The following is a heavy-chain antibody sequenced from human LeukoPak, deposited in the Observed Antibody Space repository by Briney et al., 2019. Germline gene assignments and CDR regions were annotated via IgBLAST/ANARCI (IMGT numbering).Heavy chain of an antibody. CDR2: INPNSGGT. J-gene: IGHJ6*03. D-gene: IGHD4-11*01. CDR3: ARVKHDYSNWGDYYYYYMDV. CDR1: GYTFTGYY. Sequence: ASVKVSCKASGYTFTGYYMHWVRQAPGQGLEWMGWINPNSGGTNYAQKFQGRVTMTTDTSTSTAYMELRSLRSDDTAVYYCARVKHDYSNWGDYYYYYMDVWGKGTTVTVSS. V-gene: IGHV1-2*02.